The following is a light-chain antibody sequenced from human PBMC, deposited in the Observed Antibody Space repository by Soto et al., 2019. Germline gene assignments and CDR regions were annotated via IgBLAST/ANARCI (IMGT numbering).Light chain of an antibody. V-gene: IGKV1-9*01. CDR1: QGISSF. J-gene: IGKJ3*01. CDR2: GAS. Sequence: IQLTQSPSSLSASVGDRVTITCRASQGISSFLACYQQKPGKAPKLLIYGASTLQSGVPSMFSGSGSGTDFTLTIGSLQPEDFATYYCQQLNSFPIPFGPGTKVDIK. CDR3: QQLNSFPIP.